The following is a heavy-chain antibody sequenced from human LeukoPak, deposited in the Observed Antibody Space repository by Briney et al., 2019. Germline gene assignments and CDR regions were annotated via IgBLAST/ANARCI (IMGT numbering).Heavy chain of an antibody. D-gene: IGHD5-18*01. V-gene: IGHV4-31*03. CDR3: ARDPYSYGYYFDY. Sequence: PSQTLSLTCTVSGDSISSGGFYWSWIRQHPGKGLEWIGYIYYSGSTFYNPSLKSRVTISVDTSKNQFSLKLNSVTAADTAVYYCARDPYSYGYYFDYWGQGTLVTVSS. CDR1: GDSISSGGFY. J-gene: IGHJ4*02. CDR2: IYYSGST.